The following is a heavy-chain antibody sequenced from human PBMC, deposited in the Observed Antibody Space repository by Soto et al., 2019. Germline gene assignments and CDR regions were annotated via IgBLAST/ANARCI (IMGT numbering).Heavy chain of an antibody. J-gene: IGHJ5*02. D-gene: IGHD3-22*01. V-gene: IGHV1-3*01. CDR1: GYNFTQYT. CDR3: ARDLYSSGFFWFDA. CDR2: ITAGDGKT. Sequence: QVHLVQSGAEVKKPGASVKVSCKASGYNFTQYTIHWVRQAPGQRLEWMGWITAGDGKTQYSKKFQTRVTIRSDVSATTVYMDLNSLRSEDTAVYYCARDLYSSGFFWFDAWGRGTLVIVSS.